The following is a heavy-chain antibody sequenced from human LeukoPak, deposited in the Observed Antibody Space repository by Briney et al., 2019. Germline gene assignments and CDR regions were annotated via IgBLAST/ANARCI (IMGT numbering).Heavy chain of an antibody. Sequence: QTGGSLRLSCAASGFTFWSYWMSWVRQAPGKGLEWVATIKEDGSERYYVDAEKGRFTISRDNAKNSLYLQMNSLRAEDTAVYYCVRDRDLRVYDSSGYLSSPSDAFDIWGQGTMVTVSS. CDR3: VRDRDLRVYDSSGYLSSPSDAFDI. J-gene: IGHJ3*02. CDR2: IKEDGSER. D-gene: IGHD3-22*01. V-gene: IGHV3-7*01. CDR1: GFTFWSYW.